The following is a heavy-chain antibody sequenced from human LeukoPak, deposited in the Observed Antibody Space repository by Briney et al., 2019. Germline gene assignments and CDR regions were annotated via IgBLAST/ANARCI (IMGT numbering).Heavy chain of an antibody. CDR2: ISYDGSNK. V-gene: IGHV3-30-3*01. J-gene: IGHJ4*02. D-gene: IGHD6-19*01. Sequence: GGSLRLSCAASGFTFSSYAMHWVRQAPGKGLEWVAVISYDGSNKYYADSVKGRFTISRDNSKNTLYLQMNSLRAEDTAVYYCARETYSSGPPDYWGQGTLVTVSS. CDR3: ARETYSSGPPDY. CDR1: GFTFSSYA.